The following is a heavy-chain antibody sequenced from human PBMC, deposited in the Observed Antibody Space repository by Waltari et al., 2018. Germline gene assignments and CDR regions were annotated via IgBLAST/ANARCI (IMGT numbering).Heavy chain of an antibody. CDR2: ISDSGVVT. V-gene: IGHV3-23*01. CDR1: GFPFINYA. D-gene: IGHD3-22*01. Sequence: EGPLLESGGGLVQPGGSLRLPCVASGFPFINYAMSWVRQAPGKGLEWVSGISDSGVVTKYADSVKGRFTVSRDNSKNTLYLQLNSLRAEDTAVYYCARHLYSIDYLELDNWGQGTLVTVSS. CDR3: ARHLYSIDYLELDN. J-gene: IGHJ4*02.